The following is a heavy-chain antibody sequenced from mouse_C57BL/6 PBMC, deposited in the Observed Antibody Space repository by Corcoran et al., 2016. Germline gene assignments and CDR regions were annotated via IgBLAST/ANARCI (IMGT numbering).Heavy chain of an antibody. CDR3: ARDEPFAY. CDR1: GYTFTDYY. J-gene: IGHJ3*01. Sequence: EVQLQQSGPELVKPGASVKISCKASGYTFTDYYMNWVKQSHGKSLEWIGDINPNNGGTSYNQKFKGKATLTVDKSSSTAYMELRSLTSEDSAVYYCARDEPFAYWGQGTLVTVSA. CDR2: INPNNGGT. V-gene: IGHV1-26*01.